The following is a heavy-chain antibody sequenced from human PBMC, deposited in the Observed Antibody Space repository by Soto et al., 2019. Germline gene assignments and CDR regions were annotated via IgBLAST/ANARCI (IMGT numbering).Heavy chain of an antibody. CDR2: ISSSGSTI. CDR3: ARVEMEMTTIGNY. D-gene: IGHD4-4*01. CDR1: GFTFSSYE. J-gene: IGHJ4*02. V-gene: IGHV3-48*03. Sequence: EVQLVESGGGLVQPGGSLRLSCAASGFTFSSYEMNWVRQAPGKGLEWVSYISSSGSTIYYADSVKGRFTISRDIAKNSRYLQMNSLRAEATAVYYCARVEMEMTTIGNYWGQGTLVTASS.